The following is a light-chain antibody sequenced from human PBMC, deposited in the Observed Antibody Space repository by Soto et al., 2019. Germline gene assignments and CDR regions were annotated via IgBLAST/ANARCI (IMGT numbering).Light chain of an antibody. CDR3: ATWDRSLRGWV. V-gene: IGLV1-51*01. CDR1: SSNIGTNY. J-gene: IGLJ3*02. CDR2: DNN. Sequence: QSVLTQPPSVSAAPRQKVTISCSGGSSNIGTNYVSWYQQLPGTAPKLLIYDNNKRPSGIPDRLSGSKSCTSATLVITGLQTGDEADYYCATWDRSLRGWVFGGGTKLTVL.